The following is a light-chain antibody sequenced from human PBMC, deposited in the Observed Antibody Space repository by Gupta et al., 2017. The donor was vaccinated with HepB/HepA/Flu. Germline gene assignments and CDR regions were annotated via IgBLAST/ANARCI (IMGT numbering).Light chain of an antibody. CDR1: SSDVGGYTS. CDR2: DVH. CDR3: NSGASTGTLVV. J-gene: IGLJ2*01. Sequence: QYALTPPASVVGSPEPPITISCTGTSSDVGGYTSVSWYQQSPGKGPKLLIYDVHNRPSGVADRFSGSKSDNTATVTIAGLQAEDEADYYCNSGASTGTLVVFGGGTKLTVL. V-gene: IGLV2-14*03.